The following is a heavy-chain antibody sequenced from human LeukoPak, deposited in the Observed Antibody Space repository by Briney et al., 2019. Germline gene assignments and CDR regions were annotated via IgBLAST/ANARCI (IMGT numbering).Heavy chain of an antibody. J-gene: IGHJ4*02. Sequence: SETLSLTCTVSGGSISSYYWSWIRQSPGKVLEWIGYPYHSETTKYNPSLKSRVTISVDTSKNQLSLHLTSVTAADTAVYYCARDRGGSSGWSESFEYWGQGTLVTVSS. D-gene: IGHD6-19*01. CDR2: PYHSETT. V-gene: IGHV4-59*01. CDR1: GGSISSYY. CDR3: ARDRGGSSGWSESFEY.